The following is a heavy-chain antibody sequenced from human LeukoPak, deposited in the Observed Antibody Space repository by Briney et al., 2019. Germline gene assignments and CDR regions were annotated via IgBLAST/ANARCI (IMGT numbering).Heavy chain of an antibody. J-gene: IGHJ4*02. V-gene: IGHV4-59*08. D-gene: IGHD6-13*01. Sequence: SETLSLTCTVSGDSISSYYWTWIRQPPGKGLEWIGYIYSSGSTNYNPSLKGRVTISVDTSKNQFSLKLSSVTAADTAVYYCASRQLAKYYFDYWGQGTLVTVSS. CDR3: ASRQLAKYYFDY. CDR2: IYSSGST. CDR1: GDSISSYY.